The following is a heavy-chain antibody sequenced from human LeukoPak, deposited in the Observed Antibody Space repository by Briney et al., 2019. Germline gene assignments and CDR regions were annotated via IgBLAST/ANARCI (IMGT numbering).Heavy chain of an antibody. Sequence: GGSLRLSCVASGFTISSYWMHWVRQAPGKGLEWVANIKQDGSEEYYVDSVKGRFTISRDNAKNSLYLQMNSLRAEDTAVYYCARRYFDYWGQGVLVTVSS. J-gene: IGHJ4*02. CDR1: GFTISSYW. CDR3: ARRYFDY. CDR2: IKQDGSEE. V-gene: IGHV3-7*03.